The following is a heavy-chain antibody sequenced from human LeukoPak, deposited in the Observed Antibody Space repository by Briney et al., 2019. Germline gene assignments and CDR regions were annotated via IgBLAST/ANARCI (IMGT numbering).Heavy chain of an antibody. J-gene: IGHJ4*02. Sequence: ASVKVSCKASGYTFTSYYMHWVRQAPGQGLEWTGIINPSGGSTSYAQKFQGRVTMTRDMSTSTVYMELSSPRSEDTAVYYCARDGRMVRGVTAYYFDYWGQGTLVTVSS. D-gene: IGHD3-10*01. CDR3: ARDGRMVRGVTAYYFDY. CDR1: GYTFTSYY. V-gene: IGHV1-46*01. CDR2: INPSGGST.